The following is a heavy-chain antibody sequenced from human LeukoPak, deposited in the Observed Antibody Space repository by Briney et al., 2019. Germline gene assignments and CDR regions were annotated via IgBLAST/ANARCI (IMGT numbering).Heavy chain of an antibody. Sequence: ASVKVSCKASRYTFSTYGFSWVRQAPGKGLEWMGGFDPEDGETIYAQKFQGRVTMTEDTSTDTAYMELSSLRSEDTAVYYCARAHPHSSRWGYFDYWGQGTLVTVSS. J-gene: IGHJ4*02. CDR2: FDPEDGET. D-gene: IGHD6-13*01. CDR1: RYTFSTYG. CDR3: ARAHPHSSRWGYFDY. V-gene: IGHV1-24*01.